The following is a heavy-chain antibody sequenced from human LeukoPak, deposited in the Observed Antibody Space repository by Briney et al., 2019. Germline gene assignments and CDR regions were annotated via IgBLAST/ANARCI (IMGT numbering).Heavy chain of an antibody. D-gene: IGHD3-16*01. V-gene: IGHV3-21*01. CDR3: ASSYDYVGYYYMDV. Sequence: GGSLRLSCAASGFTFSSYSMNWVRQAPGKGLEWVSSISSSSSYIYYADSVKGRFTISRDNAKNSLYLQMNSLRAEDTAVYYCASSYDYVGYYYMDVWGKGTTVTVSS. CDR2: ISSSSSYI. J-gene: IGHJ6*03. CDR1: GFTFSSYS.